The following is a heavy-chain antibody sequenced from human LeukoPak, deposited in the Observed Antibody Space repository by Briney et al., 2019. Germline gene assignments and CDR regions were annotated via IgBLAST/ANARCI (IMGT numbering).Heavy chain of an antibody. D-gene: IGHD6-13*01. J-gene: IGHJ4*02. CDR1: GYSFTSYW. V-gene: IGHV5-51*01. CDR2: IYPGDSDT. CDR3: ARSARYLHVGAAAGTENYFDY. Sequence: GESLKISCKGSGYSFTSYWIGWVRQMPGKGLEWMGIIYPGDSDTRYSPSFQGQVTISADKSISTAYLQWSSLKASDTAMYYCARSARYLHVGAAAGTENYFDYWGQGTLVTVSS.